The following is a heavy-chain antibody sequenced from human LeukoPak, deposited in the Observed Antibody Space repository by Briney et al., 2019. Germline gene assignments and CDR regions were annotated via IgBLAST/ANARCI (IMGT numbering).Heavy chain of an antibody. CDR1: GFTFSRYW. Sequence: GGSLRLSCAASGFTFSRYWISWVRQTPGKGLEWVANINEDGSAKYYLDSVKGRFTISRDNAKNSVFLQMNSLRAEDTAVYYCASDGGPFDHWGQGTQVTVSS. V-gene: IGHV3-7*01. CDR2: INEDGSAK. D-gene: IGHD3-16*01. J-gene: IGHJ4*02. CDR3: ASDGGPFDH.